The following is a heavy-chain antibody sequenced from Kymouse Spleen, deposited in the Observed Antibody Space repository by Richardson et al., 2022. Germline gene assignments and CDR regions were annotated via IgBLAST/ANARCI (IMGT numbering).Heavy chain of an antibody. CDR1: GFTVSSNY. CDR3: ARLTGTSDYYGMDV. V-gene: IGHV3-53*01. D-gene: IGHD1-7*01. CDR2: IYSGGST. Sequence: EVQLVESGGGLIQPGGSLRLSCAASGFTVSSNYMSWVRQAPGKGLEWVSVIYSGGSTYYADSVKGRFTISRDNSKNTLYLQMNSLRAEDTAVYYCARLTGTSDYYGMDVWGQGTTVTVSS. J-gene: IGHJ6*02.